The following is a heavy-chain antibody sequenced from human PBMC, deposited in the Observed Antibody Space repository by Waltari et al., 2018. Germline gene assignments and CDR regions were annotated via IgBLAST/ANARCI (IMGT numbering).Heavy chain of an antibody. Sequence: QVQLQESGPGLVKPSETLSLTCTVSGGSISSYYWSWIRQPPGKGLEWIGYIYYSGSTTYNPSLKSRVTISVDTSKNQFSLKLSSVTAADTAVYYCARCHSSRYYYYYMDVWGKGTTVTVSS. J-gene: IGHJ6*03. CDR1: GGSISSYY. D-gene: IGHD6-13*01. CDR2: IYYSGST. CDR3: ARCHSSRYYYYYMDV. V-gene: IGHV4-59*01.